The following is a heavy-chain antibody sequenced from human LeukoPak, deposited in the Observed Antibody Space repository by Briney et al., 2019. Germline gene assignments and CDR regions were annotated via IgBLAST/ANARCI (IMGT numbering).Heavy chain of an antibody. J-gene: IGHJ4*02. CDR3: ARACDSSGYCD. CDR1: GFTFDYYC. CDR2: INWYGCST. Sequence: GGSVRLSCAASGFTFDYYCMSWVRQAPGKGPEWVTGINWYGCSTGYTDSVKGRFNRSRDYAKHSLYLQMNRLKGGDMALYYCARACDSSGYCDWGQGTLVTVSS. D-gene: IGHD3-22*01. V-gene: IGHV3-20*04.